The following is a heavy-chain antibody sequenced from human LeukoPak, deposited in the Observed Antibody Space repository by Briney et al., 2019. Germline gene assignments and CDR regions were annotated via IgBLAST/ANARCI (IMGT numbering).Heavy chain of an antibody. V-gene: IGHV1-24*01. Sequence: GASVKVSCKVSGYTLTELSMHWVRQAPGKGLEWMEGFDPEDGETIYAQKFQGRVTMTEDTSTGTAYMELSSLRSEDTAVYYCATGGITMVRGVIITGPYGMDVWGKGTTVTVSS. CDR3: ATGGITMVRGVIITGPYGMDV. J-gene: IGHJ6*04. CDR2: FDPEDGET. CDR1: GYTLTELS. D-gene: IGHD3-10*01.